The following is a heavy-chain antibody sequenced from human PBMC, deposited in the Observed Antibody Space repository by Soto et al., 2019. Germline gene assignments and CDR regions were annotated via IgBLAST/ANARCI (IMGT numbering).Heavy chain of an antibody. J-gene: IGHJ3*02. V-gene: IGHV1-2*04. Sequence: QVQLVQSGAEVKKPGASVKVSCKASGYTFTGYYMHWVRQAPGQGLEWMGWINPNSGGTNYAQKFQGWVTMTRDTSISTAYMELSRLRSDDTAVYYCARSGDVGDPPNGAFDIWGQGTMVTVSS. CDR3: ARSGDVGDPPNGAFDI. CDR1: GYTFTGYY. D-gene: IGHD4-17*01. CDR2: INPNSGGT.